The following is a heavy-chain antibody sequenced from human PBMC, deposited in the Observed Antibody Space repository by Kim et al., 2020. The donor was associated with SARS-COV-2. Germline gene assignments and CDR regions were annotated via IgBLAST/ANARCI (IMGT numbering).Heavy chain of an antibody. V-gene: IGHV7-4-1*02. J-gene: IGHJ6*02. CDR3: ARETASYYYYYYGMDV. CDR1: GYTFTSYA. CDR2: INTNTGNP. Sequence: ASVKVSCKASGYTFTSYAMNWVRQAPGQGLEWMGWINTNTGNPTYAQGFTGRFVFSLDTSVSTAYLQISSLKAEDTAVYYCARETASYYYYYYGMDVWGQGTTVTVSS.